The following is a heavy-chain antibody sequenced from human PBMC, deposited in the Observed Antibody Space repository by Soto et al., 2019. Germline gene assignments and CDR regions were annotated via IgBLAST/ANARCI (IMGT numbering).Heavy chain of an antibody. CDR3: ARFVRSCSATTCSTRADV. Sequence: SETLSLTCTVSGGFVNSDTHSWSWIRQTPGKRLEWIGFIYSGGSTKNPSLRSRVTMSVDTSKNQFSLKLRSVIVADTAAYHCARFVRSCSATTCSTRADVWGQGITVTVSS. D-gene: IGHD2-2*01. V-gene: IGHV4-61*01. J-gene: IGHJ6*02. CDR2: IYSGGST. CDR1: GGFVNSDTHS.